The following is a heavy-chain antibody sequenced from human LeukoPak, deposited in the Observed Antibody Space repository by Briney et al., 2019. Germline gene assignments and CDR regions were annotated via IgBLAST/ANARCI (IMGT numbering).Heavy chain of an antibody. V-gene: IGHV4-34*01. CDR3: ASKYYDFWKGNWFDP. J-gene: IGHJ5*02. Sequence: SETLSLTRAVYGGSFSGYYWSWIRQPPGKGLEWIGEINHSGSTNYNPSLKSRVTISVDTSKNQFSLKLSSVTAADTVVYYCASKYYDFWKGNWFDPWGQGILVTVSS. CDR1: GGSFSGYY. D-gene: IGHD3-3*01. CDR2: INHSGST.